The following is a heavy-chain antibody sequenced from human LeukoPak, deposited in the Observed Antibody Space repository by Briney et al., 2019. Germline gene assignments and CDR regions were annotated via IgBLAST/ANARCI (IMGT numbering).Heavy chain of an antibody. CDR1: GFTVSSNY. D-gene: IGHD2-15*01. J-gene: IGHJ6*02. V-gene: IGHV3-53*01. Sequence: PGGSLRLYCAASGFTVSSNYMSWVRQAPGKGLEWVSVIYSGGSTYYADSVKGGFTISRDTSKNTLYLQMSSLRAEDTAVYYCARVQAATSLYYYGMDVWGQGTTVTVSS. CDR2: IYSGGST. CDR3: ARVQAATSLYYYGMDV.